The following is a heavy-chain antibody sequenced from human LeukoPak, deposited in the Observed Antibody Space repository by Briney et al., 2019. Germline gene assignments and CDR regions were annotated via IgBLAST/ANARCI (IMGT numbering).Heavy chain of an antibody. Sequence: GGSLRLSCAASGFTFSNYGMHWVRQAPGKGLEWVAVISYDGSNKYYADSVKGRFTISRDNSKNTLYLQMNSLRAEDTAVYYCAKVRRIAVAGNLVDYWGQGTLVTVSS. D-gene: IGHD6-19*01. V-gene: IGHV3-30*18. CDR1: GFTFSNYG. CDR3: AKVRRIAVAGNLVDY. CDR2: ISYDGSNK. J-gene: IGHJ4*02.